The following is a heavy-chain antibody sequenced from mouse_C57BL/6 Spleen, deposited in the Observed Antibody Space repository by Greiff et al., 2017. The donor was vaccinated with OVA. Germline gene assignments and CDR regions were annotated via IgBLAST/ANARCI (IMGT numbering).Heavy chain of an antibody. CDR2: ISDGGSET. Sequence: EVQLVESGGGLVKPGGSLKLSCAASGFTFSSYAMAWVRQTPGKRLEWVANISDGGSETYYPENVKGRFTISRDNVKNNLYLPLSHLKSEDTAMYYCARGGVVAGPFAYWGQGTLVTVSA. CDR1: GFTFSSYA. CDR3: ARGGVVAGPFAY. J-gene: IGHJ3*01. V-gene: IGHV5-4*01. D-gene: IGHD1-1*01.